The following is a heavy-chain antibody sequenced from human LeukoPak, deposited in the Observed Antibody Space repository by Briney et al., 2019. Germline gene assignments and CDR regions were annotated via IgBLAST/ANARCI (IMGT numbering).Heavy chain of an antibody. CDR3: ARWPGYGMDV. V-gene: IGHV3-30*04. Sequence: PGRSLRLSCAASGFTFSSYAMHWVRQAPDKGLEWVAVISYDGSNKYYADSVKGRFTISRDNSKNTLYLQMNSLRAEDTAVYYCARWPGYGMDVWGKGTTVTVPS. J-gene: IGHJ6*04. CDR2: ISYDGSNK. CDR1: GFTFSSYA.